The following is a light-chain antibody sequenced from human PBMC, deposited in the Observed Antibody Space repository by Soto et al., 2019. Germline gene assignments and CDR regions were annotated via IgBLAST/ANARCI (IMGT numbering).Light chain of an antibody. J-gene: IGKJ2*01. CDR1: QSVSSS. Sequence: EIMLTQSPATLSLSPGERATLSCRASQSVSSSLAWYQQKPGQAPRLLIYDASNRATDIPARFSGSGSGTDFTLTISSLEPEDFAIYFCQQNGYWPTFGQGTKLEIK. CDR2: DAS. CDR3: QQNGYWPT. V-gene: IGKV3-11*01.